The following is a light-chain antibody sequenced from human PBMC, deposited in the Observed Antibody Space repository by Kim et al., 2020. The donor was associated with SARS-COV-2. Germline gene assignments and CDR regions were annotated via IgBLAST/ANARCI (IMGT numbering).Light chain of an antibody. CDR1: QSGSSNF. CDR3: QQYSTSPLP. Sequence: SPGEGVTLSCRASQSGSSNFLAWYQQKPGQAPRLLVYGASTRAAGIPDRFSGSGSGTDFTLTISSLEPDDFAVYYCQQYSTSPLPFGGGTKVDIK. J-gene: IGKJ4*02. V-gene: IGKV3-20*01. CDR2: GAS.